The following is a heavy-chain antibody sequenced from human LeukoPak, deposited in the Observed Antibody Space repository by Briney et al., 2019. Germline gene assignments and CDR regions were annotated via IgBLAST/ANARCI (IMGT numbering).Heavy chain of an antibody. CDR3: ARNHDFWSGYYRSGAFDI. D-gene: IGHD3-3*01. Sequence: WGSLRLSCAASGFTVSSNYMSWVRQAPGKGLEWVSVIYSGGSTYYADSVKGRFTISRDNFKNTLYLQMNSLRAEDTAVYYGARNHDFWSGYYRSGAFDIWGQGTMVTVSS. CDR2: IYSGGST. J-gene: IGHJ3*02. CDR1: GFTVSSNY. V-gene: IGHV3-53*01.